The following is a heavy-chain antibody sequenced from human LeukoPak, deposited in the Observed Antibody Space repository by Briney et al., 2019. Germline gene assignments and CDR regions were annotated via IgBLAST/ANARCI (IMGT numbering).Heavy chain of an antibody. CDR2: INHSGST. CDR3: ARGLYYYDSSGYKQPNDY. V-gene: IGHV4-34*01. J-gene: IGHJ4*02. CDR1: GGSFSGYY. Sequence: PSETLSLTCAVYGGSFSGYYWSRIRQPPGKGLEWIGEINHSGSTNYNPSLKSRVTISVDTSKNQFSLKLSSVTAADTAVYYCARGLYYYDSSGYKQPNDYWGQGTLVTVSS. D-gene: IGHD3-22*01.